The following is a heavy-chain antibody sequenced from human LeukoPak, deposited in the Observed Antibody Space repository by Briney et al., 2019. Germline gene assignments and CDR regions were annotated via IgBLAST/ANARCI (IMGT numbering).Heavy chain of an antibody. CDR2: IYYSGST. CDR1: GGSISSSSYY. D-gene: IGHD2-2*01. Sequence: SETLSLTCTVSGGSISSSSYYWGWIRQPPGKGLEWIGSIYYSGSTYYNPSLKSRVTISVDTSKNQFSLKLSSVTAADTAVYYCARHAKDIVVVPAAPFDYWGQGTLVTVSS. V-gene: IGHV4-39*01. J-gene: IGHJ4*02. CDR3: ARHAKDIVVVPAAPFDY.